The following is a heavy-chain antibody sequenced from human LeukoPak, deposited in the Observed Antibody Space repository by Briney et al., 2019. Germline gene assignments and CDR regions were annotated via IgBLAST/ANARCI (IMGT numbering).Heavy chain of an antibody. Sequence: SETLSLTCTVNGGSFSDNSWSWIRQPPGKGLEWIGEINHSGSTNYNPSLKSRVTISVDTSKNQFSLKLSSVTAADTAVYYCARGKVYYDSSGYYPLYDYWGQGTLVTVSS. V-gene: IGHV4-34*01. CDR1: GGSFSDNS. J-gene: IGHJ4*02. CDR3: ARGKVYYDSSGYYPLYDY. D-gene: IGHD3-22*01. CDR2: INHSGST.